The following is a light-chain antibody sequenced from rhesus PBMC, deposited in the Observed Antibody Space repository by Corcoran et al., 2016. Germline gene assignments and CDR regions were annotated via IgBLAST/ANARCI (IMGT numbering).Light chain of an antibody. J-gene: IGKJ3*01. Sequence: DIQMTQSPSSLSASVGDTVTITCRASQSISSWLDWYQQKPGKSPKLLIYKASTLQRWVPSRFRGSGSGTDCNLTISSLQSEDFATDYCQQYSSSPFTFGPGTKLDIK. CDR2: KAS. V-gene: IGKV1-22*01. CDR1: QSISSW. CDR3: QQYSSSPFT.